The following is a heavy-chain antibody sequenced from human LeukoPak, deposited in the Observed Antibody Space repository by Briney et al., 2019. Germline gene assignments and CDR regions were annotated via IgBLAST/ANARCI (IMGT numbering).Heavy chain of an antibody. CDR2: INHSGST. D-gene: IGHD3-9*01. Sequence: PSETLSLTCAVYGGSFSGYYWSWIRQPPGKGLEWIGEINHSGSTNYNPSLKSRVTISVDTSKNQFSLKLSSVTAADTAVYYCARGAMYYDTLTGYRGTIDYWGQGTLVTVSS. V-gene: IGHV4-34*01. CDR3: ARGAMYYDTLTGYRGTIDY. J-gene: IGHJ4*02. CDR1: GGSFSGYY.